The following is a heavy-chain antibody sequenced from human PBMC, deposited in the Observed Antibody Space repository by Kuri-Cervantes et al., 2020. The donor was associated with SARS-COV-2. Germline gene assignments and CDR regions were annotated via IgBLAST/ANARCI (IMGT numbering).Heavy chain of an antibody. J-gene: IGHJ4*02. CDR1: GFNFSRTD. V-gene: IGHV3-30*18. D-gene: IGHD2-21*01. Sequence: LKISCAASGFNFSRTDMHWVRQAPGKGLEWVAVISHDGKNKKCIASGRGRFTISRDNSQNTLYLHMKSLGSEDTAMYYCAKDRVGVQDFWGQGTLVTVSS. CDR3: AKDRVGVQDF. CDR2: ISHDGKNK.